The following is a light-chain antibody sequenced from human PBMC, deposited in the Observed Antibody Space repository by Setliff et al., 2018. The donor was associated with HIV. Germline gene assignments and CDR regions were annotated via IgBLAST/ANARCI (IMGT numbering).Light chain of an antibody. CDR1: SSDVGSYNL. CDR2: DVS. CDR3: TSYTSYSSVV. Sequence: QSVLTQPASVSGSPGQSITISCTGTSSDVGSYNLVSWYQQHPGKAPKLMIYDVSKRPSGVSNRFSGSKSGNTASLTISGLQAEDEADYYCTSYTSYSSVVFGGGT. V-gene: IGLV2-14*02. J-gene: IGLJ2*01.